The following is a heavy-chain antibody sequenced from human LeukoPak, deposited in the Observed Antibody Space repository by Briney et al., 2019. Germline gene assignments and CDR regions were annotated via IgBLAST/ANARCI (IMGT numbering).Heavy chain of an antibody. Sequence: GGSLRLSCAASGFTFNTFNMNWVRQAPGKGLEWVSSITSGGDYIYYADSVKGRFTTYRDNDKNSLSLQLHSLRVEDTAVYYCARGHYDVLAASYKWTPDYWGQGTLVTVSS. J-gene: IGHJ4*02. V-gene: IGHV3-21*01. CDR1: GFTFNTFN. D-gene: IGHD3-9*01. CDR2: ITSGGDYI. CDR3: ARGHYDVLAASYKWTPDY.